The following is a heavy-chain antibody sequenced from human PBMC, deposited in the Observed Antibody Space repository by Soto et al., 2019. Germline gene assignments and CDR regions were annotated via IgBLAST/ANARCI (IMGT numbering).Heavy chain of an antibody. J-gene: IGHJ4*02. CDR2: IIPILGIA. CDR3: ATDYGDYGRAAYDY. CDR1: GGTFSSYT. D-gene: IGHD4-17*01. Sequence: VQLVQSGAEVKKPGSSVKVSCKASGGTFSSYTISWVRQAPGQGLEWMGRIIPILGIANYAQKFQGRVTITADKSTSTAYMELSSLRSEDTAVYYCATDYGDYGRAAYDYWGQGTLVTVSS. V-gene: IGHV1-69*02.